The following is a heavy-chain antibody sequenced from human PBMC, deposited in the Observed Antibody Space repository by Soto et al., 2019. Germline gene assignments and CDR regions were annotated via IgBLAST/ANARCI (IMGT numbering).Heavy chain of an antibody. CDR3: AKEGPRYYYYMDV. CDR1: GFTFDDYV. CDR2: ISWNSGSI. V-gene: IGHV3-9*01. Sequence: EVQLVESGGGLVQPGRSLRLSCAASGFTFDDYVMHWVRQAPGKGLEWVSGISWNSGSIGYADSVKGRFTISRDNAKNSLYLQMNSLRAEDTALYYCAKEGPRYYYYMDVWGKGTTVTVSS. J-gene: IGHJ6*03.